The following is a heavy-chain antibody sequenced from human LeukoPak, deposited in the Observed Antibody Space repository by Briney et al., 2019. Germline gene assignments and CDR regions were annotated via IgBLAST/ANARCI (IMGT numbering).Heavy chain of an antibody. Sequence: GESLKISCKGSGYSFTSYWIGWVRQMPGKGLEWMGIIYPGGSDTRYSPSFQGQVTISADKSISTAYLQWSSLKASDTAMYYCARQGDTAMAYFDYWGQGTLVTVSS. J-gene: IGHJ4*02. CDR1: GYSFTSYW. V-gene: IGHV5-51*01. CDR3: ARQGDTAMAYFDY. D-gene: IGHD5-18*01. CDR2: IYPGGSDT.